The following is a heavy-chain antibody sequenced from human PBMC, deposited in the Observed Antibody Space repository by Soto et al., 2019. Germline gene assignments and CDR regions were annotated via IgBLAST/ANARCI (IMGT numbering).Heavy chain of an antibody. V-gene: IGHV4-39*01. Sequence: QLQLQESGPGLVKPSETLSLTCTVSGGSISSSSYYWGWIRQSPGKGLEWIGSIYYSGSTYYNPSLKSRITISVDTSKNQFSLKLSSVTAADTAVYSCARQGRDSSGDRNWFVPWGQGTLVTVSS. CDR3: ARQGRDSSGDRNWFVP. D-gene: IGHD3-22*01. J-gene: IGHJ5*02. CDR2: IYYSGST. CDR1: GGSISSSSYY.